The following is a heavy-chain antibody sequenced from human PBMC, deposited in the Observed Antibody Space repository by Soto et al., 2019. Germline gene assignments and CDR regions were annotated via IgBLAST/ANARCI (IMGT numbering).Heavy chain of an antibody. CDR1: GFTFSSYG. CDR3: ARVELITLDY. Sequence: PGGSLRLSCAASGFTFSSYGMHWVRQAPGKGLGWVAVIWYDGSNKYYADSVKGRFTISRDNSKNTLYLQMNSLRAEDTAVYYCARVELITLDYWAREPWSPSPQ. J-gene: IGHJ4*02. CDR2: IWYDGSNK. V-gene: IGHV3-33*01. D-gene: IGHD1-20*01.